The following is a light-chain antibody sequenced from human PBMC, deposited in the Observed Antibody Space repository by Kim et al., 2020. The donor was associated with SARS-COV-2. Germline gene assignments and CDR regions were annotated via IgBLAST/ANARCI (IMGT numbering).Light chain of an antibody. J-gene: IGKJ2*01. CDR3: QQSYRRPYT. CDR2: AAS. Sequence: SVSVGERVTITCRASQAINNYLNWYQQKPGKAPKLLITAASSLRSGVPARFSGSGFGTDFTLTISSLQPEDFIAYYCQQSYRRPYTFGQGTKLEI. V-gene: IGKV1-39*01. CDR1: QAINNY.